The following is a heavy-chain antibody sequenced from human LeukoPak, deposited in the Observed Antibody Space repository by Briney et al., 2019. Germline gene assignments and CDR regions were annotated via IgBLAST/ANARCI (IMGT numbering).Heavy chain of an antibody. CDR2: IKQDGTEK. CDR3: ARADYYDSSGYYYLFAFDI. D-gene: IGHD3-22*01. Sequence: GGSLRLSCVASGFTFSSYSMNWVRQAPGKGLEWVANIKQDGTEKYYVDSVKGRFTISRDNAKNSLYLQMNSLRVEDTAVYYCARADYYDSSGYYYLFAFDIWGQGTMVTVSS. V-gene: IGHV3-7*01. CDR1: GFTFSSYS. J-gene: IGHJ3*02.